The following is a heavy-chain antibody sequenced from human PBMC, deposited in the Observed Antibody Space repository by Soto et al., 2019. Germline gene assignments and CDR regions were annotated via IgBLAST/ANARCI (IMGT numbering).Heavy chain of an antibody. CDR3: AATDYYDSSGYPAPSGY. D-gene: IGHD3-22*01. V-gene: IGHV1-18*01. CDR2: ISAYNGNT. J-gene: IGHJ4*02. CDR1: GYTFTSYG. Sequence: ASVKVSCKASGYTFTSYGISWGRQAPGQGLEWMGWISAYNGNTNYAQKLQGRVTMTTDTSTSTAYMELRSLRSDDTAVYYCAATDYYDSSGYPAPSGYWGQGTLVTVSS.